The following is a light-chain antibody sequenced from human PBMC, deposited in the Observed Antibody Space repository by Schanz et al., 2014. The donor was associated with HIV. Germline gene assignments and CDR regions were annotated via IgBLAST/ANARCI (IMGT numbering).Light chain of an antibody. CDR3: CSYAGSFPYV. CDR2: SNN. CDR1: SSNIRSNS. Sequence: QSLLTQPPSASGTPGQRVTISCSGSSSNIRSNSVNWYQQFPGTAPKLLIYSNNQRPSGVPDRFSGSKSGTSASLAISGLQSEDEADYYCCSYAGSFPYVFGTGTKVTVL. J-gene: IGLJ1*01. V-gene: IGLV1-44*01.